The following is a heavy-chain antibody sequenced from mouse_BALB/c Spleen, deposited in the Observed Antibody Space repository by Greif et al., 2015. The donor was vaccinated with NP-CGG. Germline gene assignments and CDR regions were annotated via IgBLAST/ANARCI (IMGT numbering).Heavy chain of an antibody. Sequence: VQLQESGAELVKPGASVTLSCKASGYTFTDYEMHWVKQTPVHGLEWIGAIDPETGGTAYNQKFKGKATLTAGKSSSTAYMELRSLTSEDSAVYYCTRSYYYAMDYWGQGTSVTVSS. J-gene: IGHJ4*01. CDR1: GYTFTDYE. CDR2: IDPETGGT. CDR3: TRSYYYAMDY. V-gene: IGHV1-15*01.